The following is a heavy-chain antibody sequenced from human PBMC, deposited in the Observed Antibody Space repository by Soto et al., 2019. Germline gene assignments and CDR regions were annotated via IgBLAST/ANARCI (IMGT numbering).Heavy chain of an antibody. CDR1: GYTFTTYG. CDR3: ARGRTTVTTQRYFDI. D-gene: IGHD4-17*01. Sequence: QVPLVQSGAEVKKPGASVKVSCKASGYTFTTYGINWVRQAPGQGLEWMGWISAYNGDTNYAQNFQGRVTMTTDTSTSTAYVELMSLTSDDTAVYYCARGRTTVTTQRYFDIWGRGTLVTVSS. CDR2: ISAYNGDT. V-gene: IGHV1-18*01. J-gene: IGHJ2*01.